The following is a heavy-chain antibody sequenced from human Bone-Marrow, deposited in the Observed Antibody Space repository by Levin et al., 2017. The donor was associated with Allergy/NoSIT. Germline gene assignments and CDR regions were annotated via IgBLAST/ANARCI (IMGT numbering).Heavy chain of an antibody. CDR1: GFTFSTYS. CDR2: ITSSSTYI. Sequence: GGSLRLSCAASGFTFSTYSMHWVRQAPGKGLEWVSSITSSSTYINYADSVKGRFTISRDNAKSSLYLQMNSLRAEDTAMYYCARIYSGYVSGWGQGTLVTVSS. J-gene: IGHJ4*02. V-gene: IGHV3-21*01. CDR3: ARIYSGYVSG. D-gene: IGHD5-12*01.